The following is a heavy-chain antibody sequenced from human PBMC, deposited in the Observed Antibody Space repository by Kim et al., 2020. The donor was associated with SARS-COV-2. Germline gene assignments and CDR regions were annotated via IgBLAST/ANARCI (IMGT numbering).Heavy chain of an antibody. V-gene: IGHV3-23*01. CDR2: IGGYGATT. D-gene: IGHD4-17*01. CDR1: GFTFNNYA. CDR3: ATCLAWTTVPARYFDT. Sequence: GGSLRLSCAASGFTFNNYAMSWVRQAPGKGLEWVAAIGGYGATTYFADSVKGRFTISRDTSDNTLYLQMSSLRAEDTAVYYCATCLAWTTVPARYFDTGGRGALVTVSS. J-gene: IGHJ2*01.